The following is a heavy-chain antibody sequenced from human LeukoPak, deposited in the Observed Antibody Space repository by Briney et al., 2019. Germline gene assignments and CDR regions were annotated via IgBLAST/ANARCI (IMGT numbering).Heavy chain of an antibody. V-gene: IGHV1-46*01. D-gene: IGHD3-22*01. CDR1: GYTFTSYY. Sequence: APVKVSCKASGYTFTSYYMHWVRQDPGQGLEWMGIINPRGGSTSYAQRFQGRVTMTRDTSTSTVYRELSSLRSEDTAVYYCARDVYYYDSSGYFVRIDPWGQGTLVTVSS. J-gene: IGHJ5*02. CDR2: INPRGGST. CDR3: ARDVYYYDSSGYFVRIDP.